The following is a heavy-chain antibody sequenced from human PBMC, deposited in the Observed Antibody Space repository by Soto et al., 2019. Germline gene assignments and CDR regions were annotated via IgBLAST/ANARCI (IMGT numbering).Heavy chain of an antibody. CDR1: GYSFTSYW. J-gene: IGHJ4*02. Sequence: EVQLVQSGAEVKKPGESLKISCKGSGYSFTSYWIGWVRQMPGKGLEWMGIIYPGDSDTRYSPSFQGQVTISADKSISTAYLQWSSLKASDTAMYYCARHWGTYGSGSYYGYYFDYWGQGTLVTVSS. CDR2: IYPGDSDT. V-gene: IGHV5-51*01. D-gene: IGHD3-10*01. CDR3: ARHWGTYGSGSYYGYYFDY.